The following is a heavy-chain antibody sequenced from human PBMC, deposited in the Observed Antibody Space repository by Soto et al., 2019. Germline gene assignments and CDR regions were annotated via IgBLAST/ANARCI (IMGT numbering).Heavy chain of an antibody. CDR2: IKQDGSEK. V-gene: IGHV3-7*03. D-gene: IGHD6-13*01. CDR3: ASVFEQQLGPSYFAH. Sequence: GGSLRLSCAASGFTFSSYWMSWVRQAPGKGLEWVANIKQDGSEKYYVDSVKGRFTISRDNAKNSLYLQMNSLRAEDTAVYYCASVFEQQLGPSYFAHSGHGTLVTASS. J-gene: IGHJ4*01. CDR1: GFTFSSYW.